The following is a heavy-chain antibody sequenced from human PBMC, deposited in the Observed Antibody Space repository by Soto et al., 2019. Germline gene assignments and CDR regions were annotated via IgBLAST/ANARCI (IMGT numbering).Heavy chain of an antibody. Sequence: GGSLRLSCAASGFIVSSNYMSWVRQAPGKGLEWVSVIYSGGSTFYADSVKGRFIISRDDSKNTLFLQMNSLRAEDTAVYYCATAKLLLPWLFDYWGQGTLVTVPS. D-gene: IGHD2-15*01. CDR3: ATAKLLLPWLFDY. J-gene: IGHJ4*02. V-gene: IGHV3-66*01. CDR2: IYSGGST. CDR1: GFIVSSNY.